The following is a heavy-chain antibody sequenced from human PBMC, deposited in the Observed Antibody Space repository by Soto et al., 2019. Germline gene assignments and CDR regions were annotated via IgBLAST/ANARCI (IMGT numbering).Heavy chain of an antibody. CDR2: IYSSGVT. CDR3: ARHPAVPKILRGFDS. CDR1: GGSISGYY. D-gene: IGHD2-15*01. V-gene: IGHV4-59*08. J-gene: IGHJ5*01. Sequence: PSETLSLTCTVSGGSISGYYWSWIRQPPGKGLEWIGYIYSSGVTRYNLSLLGRVTMSVDTSKNHFSLRLSSMTAADTAVYFCARHPAVPKILRGFDSWGQGTLVTVSS.